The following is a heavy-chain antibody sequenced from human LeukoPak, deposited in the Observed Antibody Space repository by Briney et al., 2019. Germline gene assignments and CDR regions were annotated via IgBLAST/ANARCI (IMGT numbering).Heavy chain of an antibody. J-gene: IGHJ4*02. D-gene: IGHD3-9*01. CDR1: GFTFSSYW. Sequence: QPGGSLRLSCAASGFTFSSYWMHWVRQAPGKGLVWVTRINSDGSSTIYADSVKGRFTISRDNAKNTLYLQMNSLRAEDTAVYYCARGRYDILTGHYYFDYWGQGTLVTVSS. V-gene: IGHV3-74*01. CDR2: INSDGSST. CDR3: ARGRYDILTGHYYFDY.